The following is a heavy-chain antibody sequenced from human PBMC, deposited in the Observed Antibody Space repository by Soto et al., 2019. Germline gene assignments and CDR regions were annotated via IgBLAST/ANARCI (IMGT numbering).Heavy chain of an antibody. CDR1: GCSFTSYW. J-gene: IGHJ4*02. CDR2: IYPGDSDT. V-gene: IGHV5-51*01. D-gene: IGHD2-21*01. CDR3: ARVMATENFDY. Sequence: GESLTISCKGSGCSFTSYWIGWVRQMPGKGLEWMGIIYPGDSDTRYSPSFQGQVTISADKSISTAYLQWSSMKASDTAMYYCARVMATENFDYWGQGTLVTVSS.